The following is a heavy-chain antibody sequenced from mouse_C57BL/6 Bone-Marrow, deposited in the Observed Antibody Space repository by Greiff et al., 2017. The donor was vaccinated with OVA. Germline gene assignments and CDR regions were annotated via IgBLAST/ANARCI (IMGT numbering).Heavy chain of an antibody. CDR3: ARHLPAPYAMDY. CDR2: INPNNGGT. J-gene: IGHJ4*01. CDR1: GYTFTDYN. V-gene: IGHV1-22*01. Sequence: SGPELVKPGASVKMSCKASGYTFTDYNMHWVKQSHGKSLEWIGYINPNNGGTSYNQKFKGKATLTVNKSSSTAYMELRSLTSEDSAVYYCARHLPAPYAMDYWGQGTSVTVSS.